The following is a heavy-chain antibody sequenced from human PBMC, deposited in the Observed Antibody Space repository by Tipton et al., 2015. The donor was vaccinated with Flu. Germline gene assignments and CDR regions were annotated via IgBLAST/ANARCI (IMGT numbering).Heavy chain of an antibody. J-gene: IGHJ4*02. CDR3: ARGINSDS. Sequence: SGVSVSGNYFTWVRQAPGKGLHWVSVIDTSGNTAYGDSVKGRFTTSRDISKNTVYLQMNSLRSEDTAVYYCARGINSDSWGQGILVTASS. CDR1: GVSVSGNY. V-gene: IGHV3-66*02. CDR2: IDTSGNT. D-gene: IGHD2-21*01.